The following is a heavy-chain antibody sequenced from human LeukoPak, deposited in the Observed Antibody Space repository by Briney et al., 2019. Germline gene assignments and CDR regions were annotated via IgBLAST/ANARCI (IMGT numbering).Heavy chain of an antibody. CDR3: AKGDHIVVVIAIPDY. Sequence: GGSLRLSCAASGFTFSSYAMSWVRQAPGKGLGWVSAISGSGGSTYYADSVKGRFTISRDNSKNTLYLQMNSLRAEDTAVYYCAKGDHIVVVIAIPDYWGQGTLVIVSS. V-gene: IGHV3-23*01. J-gene: IGHJ4*02. D-gene: IGHD2-21*01. CDR1: GFTFSSYA. CDR2: ISGSGGST.